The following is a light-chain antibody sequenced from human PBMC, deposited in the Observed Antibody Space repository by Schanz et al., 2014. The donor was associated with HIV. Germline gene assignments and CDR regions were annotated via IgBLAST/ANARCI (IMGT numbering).Light chain of an antibody. Sequence: VLTQSPATLSVSPGERATLSCRASQSVRSNLAWYQQKPGQAPRLLIYDASNRATGIPTRFSGSGSGTDFTLTISSLEPEDFAVYYCQQRANWPPWTFGQGTKVEIK. V-gene: IGKV3-11*01. CDR1: QSVRSN. CDR2: DAS. J-gene: IGKJ1*01. CDR3: QQRANWPPWT.